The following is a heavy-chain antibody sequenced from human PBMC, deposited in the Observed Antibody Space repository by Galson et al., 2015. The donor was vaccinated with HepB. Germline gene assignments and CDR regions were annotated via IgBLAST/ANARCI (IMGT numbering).Heavy chain of an antibody. CDR3: ARDRRYCSSTSCSNPYYYYGMDV. D-gene: IGHD2-2*01. V-gene: IGHV3-48*01. J-gene: IGHJ6*02. CDR1: GFTFSSYS. Sequence: SLRLSCAASGFTFSSYSMSWVRQAPGKGLEWVSYISSGSGTIYYADSVKGRFTISRDNSKNTLYLQMNSLRAEDTAVYYCARDRRYCSSTSCSNPYYYYGMDVWGQGTTVTVSS. CDR2: ISSGSGTI.